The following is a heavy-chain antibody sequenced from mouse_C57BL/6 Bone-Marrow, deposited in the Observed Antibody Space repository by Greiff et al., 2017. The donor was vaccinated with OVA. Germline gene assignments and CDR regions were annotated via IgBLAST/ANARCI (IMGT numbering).Heavy chain of an antibody. Sequence: EVQLQQSGPSLVRPSQTLSLTCTVTGFSINSDCYWIWIRQFPGNKLEYIGYTFYSGITYYNPSLESRTYITRDTSKNQFSLKLSSVTTEDTATYYCARDILLYYAMDYWGQGTSVTVSS. V-gene: IGHV3-3*01. CDR2: TFYSGIT. J-gene: IGHJ4*01. CDR3: ARDILLYYAMDY. CDR1: GFSINSDCY. D-gene: IGHD2-10*01.